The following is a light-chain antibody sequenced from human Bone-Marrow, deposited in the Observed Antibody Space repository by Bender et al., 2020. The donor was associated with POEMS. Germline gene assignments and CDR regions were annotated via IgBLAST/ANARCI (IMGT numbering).Light chain of an antibody. CDR1: SSDVGNYNF. J-gene: IGLJ3*02. CDR2: DVS. CDR3: CSYAGRSILWV. V-gene: IGLV2-11*01. Sequence: SALTQPRSVSGSPGQSVTISCTGTSSDVGNYNFVSWYQQHPGQAPKVMIYDVSKRPSGVPDRFSGSKSGNTASLTISGLQAEDEADYYCCSYAGRSILWVFGGGTQLTVL.